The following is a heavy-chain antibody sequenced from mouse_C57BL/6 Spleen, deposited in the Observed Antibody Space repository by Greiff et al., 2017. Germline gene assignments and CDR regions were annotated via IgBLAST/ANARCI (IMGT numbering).Heavy chain of an antibody. CDR2: INPNNGGT. CDR3: ADGNYFDY. Sequence: VQLQQSGPELVKPGASVKISCKASGYTFTDYYMNWVKQSHGKSLEWIGDINPNNGGTSYNQKFKGKATLPVDKSSSTAYMELRSLTSEDSAVYYCADGNYFDYWGQGTTLTVSS. V-gene: IGHV1-26*01. CDR1: GYTFTDYY. J-gene: IGHJ2*01.